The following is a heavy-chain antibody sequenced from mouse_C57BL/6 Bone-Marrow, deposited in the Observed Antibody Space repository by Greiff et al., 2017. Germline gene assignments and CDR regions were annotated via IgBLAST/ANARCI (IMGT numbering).Heavy chain of an antibody. D-gene: IGHD2-4*01. CDR1: GYTFTSYW. CDR2: IDPSDSYT. Sequence: VQLQQSGAELVKPGASVKLSCKASGYTFTSYWMQWVKQRPGQGLEWIGEIDPSDSYTNYNQKFKGKATLTVDKSSSTAYMQLSSLTSDDAAVYYCARDPMITTGYYYAMDYGGQGTSVTVSS. J-gene: IGHJ4*01. CDR3: ARDPMITTGYYYAMDY. V-gene: IGHV1-50*01.